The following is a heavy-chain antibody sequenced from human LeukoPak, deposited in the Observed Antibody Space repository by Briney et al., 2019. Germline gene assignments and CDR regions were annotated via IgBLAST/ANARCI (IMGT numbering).Heavy chain of an antibody. CDR1: GGSISSYY. D-gene: IGHD4-23*01. Sequence: PSETLSLTCTVSGGSISSYYWGWIRQPPGKGLEWIGSIYHSGSTYYNPSLKSRVTISVDTSKNQFSLKLSSVTAADTAVYYCAKLRWNSFAFDIWGQGTMVTVSS. J-gene: IGHJ3*02. CDR3: AKLRWNSFAFDI. CDR2: IYHSGST. V-gene: IGHV4-39*07.